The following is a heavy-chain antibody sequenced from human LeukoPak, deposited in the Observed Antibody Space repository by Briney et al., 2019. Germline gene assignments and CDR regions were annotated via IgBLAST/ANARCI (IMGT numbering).Heavy chain of an antibody. Sequence: GGSLRLSCAASGFTFDDYAMHWVRQAPGKGLEWVSGISWNSGSIGYADSVKGRFTISRDNAKNSLYLQMNSLRAEDTAVYYCAKDLESYCGGDCSNYFDYWGQGTLVTVSS. D-gene: IGHD2-21*02. CDR3: AKDLESYCGGDCSNYFDY. J-gene: IGHJ4*02. CDR1: GFTFDDYA. V-gene: IGHV3-9*01. CDR2: ISWNSGSI.